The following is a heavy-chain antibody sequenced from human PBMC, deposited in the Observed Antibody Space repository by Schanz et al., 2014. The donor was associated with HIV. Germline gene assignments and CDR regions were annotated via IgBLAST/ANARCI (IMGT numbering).Heavy chain of an antibody. Sequence: QVQLVESGGGVVQPGRSLRLSCAASGFTFSSYGMHWVRQAPGKGLEWVAVIWFDGRNKYYGDSVKGRFMISRDNARNSLYLQIRSLRAEDTAVYYCAKMARSVAANTNFDYWGQGTLVTVSS. J-gene: IGHJ4*02. V-gene: IGHV3-33*03. CDR3: AKMARSVAANTNFDY. D-gene: IGHD6-19*01. CDR2: IWFDGRNK. CDR1: GFTFSSYG.